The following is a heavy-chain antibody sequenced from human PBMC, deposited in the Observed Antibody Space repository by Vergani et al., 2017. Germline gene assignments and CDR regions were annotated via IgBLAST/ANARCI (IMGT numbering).Heavy chain of an antibody. CDR1: GGSFSGYY. CDR2: INHSGST. Sequence: QVQLQQWGAGLLKPSETLSLTCAVYGGSFSGYYWSWIRQPPGKGLEWIGEINHSGSTNYNPSLKSRVTISVDTSKNQFSLKLSSVTAADTAVYFCAREKRDPYFDYWAREPWSPSPQ. J-gene: IGHJ4*02. V-gene: IGHV4-34*01. CDR3: AREKRDPYFDY. D-gene: IGHD5-24*01.